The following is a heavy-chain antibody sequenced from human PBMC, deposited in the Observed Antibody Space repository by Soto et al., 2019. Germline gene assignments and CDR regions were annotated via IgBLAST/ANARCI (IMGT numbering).Heavy chain of an antibody. D-gene: IGHD6-6*01. Sequence: QVQLQESGPGLVKPSQTLSLTCTVSGGSISSGGYYWSWIRQHPGKGLEWIGYIYYSGSTYYNPSFNSLVTISVVTSKIQISLKLSSVTAADTAVYYCASLSREEYSSSLFDPWGQGTLVTVS. V-gene: IGHV4-31*01. CDR3: ASLSREEYSSSLFDP. CDR1: GGSISSGGYY. J-gene: IGHJ5*02. CDR2: IYYSGST.